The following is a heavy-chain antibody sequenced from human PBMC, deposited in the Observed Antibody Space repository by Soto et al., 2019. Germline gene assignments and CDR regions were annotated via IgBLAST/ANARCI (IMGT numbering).Heavy chain of an antibody. V-gene: IGHV1-3*01. CDR3: ARIRVAADPWPYYFDY. CDR2: INAGNGNT. CDR1: GYTFTSYA. D-gene: IGHD6-13*01. Sequence: ASVKVSCKASGYTFTSYAMHWVRQAPGQRLEWMGWINAGNGNTKYSQKFQGRVTITRDTSASTAYMELSSLRSEDTAVYHCARIRVAADPWPYYFDYWGQGTLVTVSS. J-gene: IGHJ4*02.